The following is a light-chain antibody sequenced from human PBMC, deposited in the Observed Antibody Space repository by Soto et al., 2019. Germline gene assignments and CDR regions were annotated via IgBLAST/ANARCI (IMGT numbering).Light chain of an antibody. Sequence: ETVMTQSPVTLSVSPGERATLSCRASQSISRNLAWYQQKPGQAPRLLIYGATTRATGIPARFSGSGSGTEFTLTISSLQSEDFAVYYCQQYNNWLKTFGQGTKVDIK. J-gene: IGKJ1*01. CDR1: QSISRN. CDR3: QQYNNWLKT. CDR2: GAT. V-gene: IGKV3-15*01.